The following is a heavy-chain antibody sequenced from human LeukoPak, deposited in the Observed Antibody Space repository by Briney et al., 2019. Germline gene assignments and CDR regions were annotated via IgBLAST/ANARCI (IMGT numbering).Heavy chain of an antibody. J-gene: IGHJ6*03. V-gene: IGHV1-69*06. D-gene: IGHD3-10*01. CDR1: GGTFSSYA. CDR2: IIPIFGTA. Sequence: SVKVSCKASGGTFSSYAISWVRQAPGQGLEWMGRIIPIFGTANYAQKFQGRVTITADKSTSTAYMKLSSLRSEDTAVYYCARVGVGESSDYYYYYYMDVWGKGTTVTVSS. CDR3: ARVGVGESSDYYYYYYMDV.